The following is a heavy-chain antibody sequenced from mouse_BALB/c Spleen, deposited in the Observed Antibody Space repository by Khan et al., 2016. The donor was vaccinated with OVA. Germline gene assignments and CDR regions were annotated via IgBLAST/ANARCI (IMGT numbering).Heavy chain of an antibody. J-gene: IGHJ3*01. Sequence: EVELVESGGDFVRPGGSLKLSCAASGFTFSTYGMSWVRQTPDKRLEWVATINTGGAYTYYPDTVKGRFTISRDNAKNTLYLQLSSLKSEDTAIYYCARLAYYYNSEGFAYCGRGTLVTVSA. D-gene: IGHD1-1*01. CDR1: GFTFSTYG. V-gene: IGHV5-6*01. CDR3: ARLAYYYNSEGFAY. CDR2: INTGGAYT.